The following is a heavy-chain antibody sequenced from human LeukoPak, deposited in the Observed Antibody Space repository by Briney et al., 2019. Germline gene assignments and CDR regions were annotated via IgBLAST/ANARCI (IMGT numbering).Heavy chain of an antibody. CDR2: INHSGST. J-gene: IGHJ4*02. CDR1: GGSFSGYY. Sequence: SETLSLTCAVYGGSFSGYYWSRIRQPPGKGLEWIGEINHSGSTNYNPSLKSRVTISVDTSKNQFSLKLSSVTAADTAVYYCARGLVGATRGFFDYWGQGTLVTVSS. V-gene: IGHV4-34*01. CDR3: ARGLVGATRGFFDY. D-gene: IGHD1-26*01.